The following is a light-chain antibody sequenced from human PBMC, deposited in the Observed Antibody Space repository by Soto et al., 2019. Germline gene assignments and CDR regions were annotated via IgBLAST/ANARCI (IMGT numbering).Light chain of an antibody. Sequence: QSVLTQPASVSGSPGQSITISCTGTSSDVGGYDYVSWCQQHPGKAPELIIYDVNNRPSGVSNRFSGSKSGNTASLTISGLQAEDEADYYCCSYTSISTLVFGGGTQLTVL. CDR3: CSYTSISTLV. V-gene: IGLV2-14*03. CDR2: DVN. CDR1: SSDVGGYDY. J-gene: IGLJ2*01.